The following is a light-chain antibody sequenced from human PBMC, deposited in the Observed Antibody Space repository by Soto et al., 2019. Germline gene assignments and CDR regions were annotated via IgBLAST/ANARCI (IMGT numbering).Light chain of an antibody. CDR1: SSDVGGYNY. V-gene: IGLV2-14*01. Sequence: QSVLTQPASVSGSPGQSITISCTGTSSDVGGYNYVSWYQQYPGKAPKLMIYEVSNRPSGVSNRFSGAKSGNTASLTISGLQAEDEADYYCSSYERSNVGLGGGTKLTVL. J-gene: IGLJ2*01. CDR2: EVS. CDR3: SSYERSNVG.